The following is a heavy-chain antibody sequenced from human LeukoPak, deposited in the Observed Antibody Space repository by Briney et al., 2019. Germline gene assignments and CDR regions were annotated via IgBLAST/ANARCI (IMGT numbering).Heavy chain of an antibody. CDR2: IYHSGST. Sequence: PSETLSLTCAVPGYSISSGCYWGWIRQPPGKGLEWIGSIYHSGSTYFNPSLKSRVTMSLDTSKNQFSLKLSSVTAADTAVYYCARSAAHYYYYYYMDVWGKGTTVTVSS. CDR1: GYSISSGCY. CDR3: ARSAAHYYYYYYMDV. J-gene: IGHJ6*03. V-gene: IGHV4-38-2*01.